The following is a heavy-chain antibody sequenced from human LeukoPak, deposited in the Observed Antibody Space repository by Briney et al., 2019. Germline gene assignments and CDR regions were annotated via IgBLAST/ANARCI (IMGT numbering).Heavy chain of an antibody. V-gene: IGHV3-23*01. Sequence: GGSVRPSCAASGFTFSSYAMSWVRQAPGKGLEWVSAISGSGGSTYYADSVKGRFTLSRDNSKNTLYLQMNSLRAEDTAVYYCAKSHGFTIFDWFDPWGQGTLVTVSS. CDR1: GFTFSSYA. CDR3: AKSHGFTIFDWFDP. J-gene: IGHJ5*02. D-gene: IGHD3-9*01. CDR2: ISGSGGST.